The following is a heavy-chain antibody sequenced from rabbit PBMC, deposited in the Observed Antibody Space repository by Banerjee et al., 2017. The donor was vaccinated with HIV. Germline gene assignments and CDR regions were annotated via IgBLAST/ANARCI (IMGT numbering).Heavy chain of an antibody. CDR1: GFSFSSSYW. Sequence: QEQLEESGGDLVKPEGSLTLTCTASGFSFSSSYWICWVRQAPGKGLEWIGCIYAGTEGSTYYATWAKGRFTISKTSSTTVTLQMTSLTAADTATYFCARDLAGVSGWNFNLWGPGTLVTVS. CDR2: IYAGTEGST. CDR3: ARDLAGVSGWNFNL. V-gene: IGHV1S45*01. D-gene: IGHD1-1*01. J-gene: IGHJ4*01.